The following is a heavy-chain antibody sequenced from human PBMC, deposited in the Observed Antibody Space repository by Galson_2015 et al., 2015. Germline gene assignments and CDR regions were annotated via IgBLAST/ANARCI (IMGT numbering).Heavy chain of an antibody. J-gene: IGHJ4*02. D-gene: IGHD6-19*01. CDR2: IWYDGSNK. V-gene: IGHV3-33*01. CDR3: ARDSNPYSSGWLPFDY. CDR1: GFTFSSYG. Sequence: SLRLSCAASGFTFSSYGMHWVRQAPGKGLEWVAVIWYDGSNKYYADSVKGRFTISRDNSKNTLYLQMNSLRAEDTVVYYCARDSNPYSSGWLPFDYWGQGTLVTVSS.